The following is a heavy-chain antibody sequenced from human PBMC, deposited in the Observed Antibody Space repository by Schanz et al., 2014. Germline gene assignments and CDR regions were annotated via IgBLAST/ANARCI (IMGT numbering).Heavy chain of an antibody. V-gene: IGHV3-23*04. CDR2: ISGSGGST. J-gene: IGHJ3*02. CDR3: AKGRFGELSAFDI. Sequence: EVQLAESGGGLVQPGGPLRLSCAASGFRVGNKYLNWVPQAPGKGLEWVAAISGSGGSTYYADSVKGRFTISRDNSKNTLYLQMNSLRAEDTAVYYCAKGRFGELSAFDIWGQGTMXTVSS. D-gene: IGHD3-10*01. CDR1: GFRVGNKY.